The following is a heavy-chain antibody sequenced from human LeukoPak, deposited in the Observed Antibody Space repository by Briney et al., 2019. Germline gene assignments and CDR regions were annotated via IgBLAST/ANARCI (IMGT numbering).Heavy chain of an antibody. V-gene: IGHV1-69*05. CDR3: ACEQWLVRGPVY. Sequence: AASVKVSCKASGGTFSSYAISWVRQAPGQGLEWMGGIIPIFGTANYAQKFQGRVTITTDESTSTAYMELSSLRSEDTAVYYCACEQWLVRGPVYWGQGTLVTVSS. J-gene: IGHJ4*02. D-gene: IGHD6-19*01. CDR2: IIPIFGTA. CDR1: GGTFSSYA.